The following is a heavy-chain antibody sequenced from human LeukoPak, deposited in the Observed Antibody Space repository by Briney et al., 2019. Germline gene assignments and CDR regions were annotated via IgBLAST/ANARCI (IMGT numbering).Heavy chain of an antibody. Sequence: PSETLSLTCTVSGASITTYYWSWIRQPPGKGLEYIGQIHSSGSANYNPSLKSRVAMSLDTSKNQFSLKLSSVTAADTAVYYCARYGGSNDYWGQGTLVTVSS. CDR1: GASITTYY. D-gene: IGHD4-23*01. V-gene: IGHV4-59*01. CDR3: ARYGGSNDY. J-gene: IGHJ4*02. CDR2: IHSSGSA.